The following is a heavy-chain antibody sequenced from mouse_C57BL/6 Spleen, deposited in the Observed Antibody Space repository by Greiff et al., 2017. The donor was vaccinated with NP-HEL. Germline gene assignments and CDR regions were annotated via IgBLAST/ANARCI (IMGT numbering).Heavy chain of an antibody. CDR3: ARYKLPYWYFDV. J-gene: IGHJ1*03. V-gene: IGHV7-3*01. CDR1: GFTFTDYY. CDR2: IRNKANGYTT. D-gene: IGHD5-5*01. Sequence: EVQLQESGGGLVQPGGSLSLSCAASGFTFTDYYMSWVRQPPGKALEWLGFIRNKANGYTTEYSASVKGRFTISRDNSQSILYLQMNALRAEDSATYYCARYKLPYWYFDVWGTGTTVTVSS.